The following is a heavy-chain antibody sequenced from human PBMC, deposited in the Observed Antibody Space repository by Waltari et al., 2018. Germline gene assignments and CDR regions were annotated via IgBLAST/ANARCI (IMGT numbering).Heavy chain of an antibody. V-gene: IGHV3-7*01. D-gene: IGHD1-26*01. CDR3: ARDPGWGGSYYWYFDL. CDR2: IKQDGREK. CDR1: GFTFSSYW. J-gene: IGHJ2*01. Sequence: EVQLVESGGGLVQPGGSLRLSCAASGFTFSSYWMSWVRQAPGKGLEWVANIKQDGREKYYVDSVKGRFTISRDNAKNSLYLQMNSLRAEDTAVYYCARDPGWGGSYYWYFDLWGRGTLVTVSS.